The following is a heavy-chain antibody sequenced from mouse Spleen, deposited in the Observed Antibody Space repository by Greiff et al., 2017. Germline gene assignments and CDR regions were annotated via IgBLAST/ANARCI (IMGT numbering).Heavy chain of an antibody. CDR1: GYSITSGYY. V-gene: IGHV3-6*01. Sequence: EVQRVESGPGLVKPSQSLSLTCSVTGYSITSGYYWNWIRQFPGNKLEWMGYISYDGSNNYNPSLKNRISITRDTSKNQFFLKLNSVTTEDTATYYCARDNSHFDYWGQGTTLTVSS. J-gene: IGHJ2*01. CDR2: ISYDGSN. D-gene: IGHD1-3*01. CDR3: ARDNSHFDY.